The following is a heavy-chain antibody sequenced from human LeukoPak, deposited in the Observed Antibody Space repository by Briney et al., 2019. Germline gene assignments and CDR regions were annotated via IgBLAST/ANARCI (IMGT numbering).Heavy chain of an antibody. D-gene: IGHD3-22*01. V-gene: IGHV4-59*01. Sequence: SETLSLTCTVSGGSISSYYWSWIRQLPGKGLEWIGYIYYSGSTNYNPSLKSRVTISVDTSKNQFSLKLSSVTAADTAVYYCAREYYYDSSGYYYAFDIWGQGTMVTVSS. CDR1: GGSISSYY. CDR2: IYYSGST. CDR3: AREYYYDSSGYYYAFDI. J-gene: IGHJ3*02.